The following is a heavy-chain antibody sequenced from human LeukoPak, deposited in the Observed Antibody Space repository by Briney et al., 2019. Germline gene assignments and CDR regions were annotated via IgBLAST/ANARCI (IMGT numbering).Heavy chain of an antibody. D-gene: IGHD2-15*01. J-gene: IGHJ4*02. V-gene: IGHV4-4*07. CDR3: ARDCSGNSCYSY. CDR1: GGSISTYY. Sequence: SETLSLTCTVPGGSISTYYWSWIRQPAGKGLEWIGRIYSSGSTDYNPSLKSRVTMSVDKSKNQFSLKLSSMTAADTAVYYCARDCSGNSCYSYWGQGTLVTVSS. CDR2: IYSSGST.